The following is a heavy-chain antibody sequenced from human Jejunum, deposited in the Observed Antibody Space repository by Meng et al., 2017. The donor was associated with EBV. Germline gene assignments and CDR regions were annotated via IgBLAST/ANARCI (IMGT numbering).Heavy chain of an antibody. Sequence: QAHLQESAPGLLHPSETLSLTVTVSGGSVNSGNVYWSWIRQPPGKGLEWIGYIYYSGSTNYIPSLKSRVTISLDTSKNQFSLKLSSVTAADTAVYYCAGLRYSGYDRAFDYWGQGALVTVSS. J-gene: IGHJ4*02. CDR2: IYYSGST. V-gene: IGHV4-61*01. CDR1: GGSVNSGNVY. D-gene: IGHD5-12*01. CDR3: AGLRYSGYDRAFDY.